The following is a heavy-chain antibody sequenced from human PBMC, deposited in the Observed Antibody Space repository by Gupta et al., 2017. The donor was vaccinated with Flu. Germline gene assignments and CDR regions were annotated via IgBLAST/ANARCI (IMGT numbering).Heavy chain of an antibody. Sequence: APGKGLEWVDSMKSNIDEGSTDDAAPVKGRFTISRDDSENTLYLQMNSLKTEDTAMYYCVTYSSRWLWRFDYWGQGTLVTVSS. J-gene: IGHJ4*02. V-gene: IGHV3-15*01. CDR3: VTYSSRWLWRFDY. CDR2: MKSNIDEGST. D-gene: IGHD6-13*01.